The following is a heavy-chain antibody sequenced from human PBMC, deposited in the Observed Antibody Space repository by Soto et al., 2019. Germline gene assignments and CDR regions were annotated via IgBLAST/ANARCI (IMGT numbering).Heavy chain of an antibody. Sequence: GGSLRLSCAASGFIFSSYWMHWVRQAPGKGLVWVSRINGDGRSTTYADSVKGRFAISRDNAKNTLYLQINSLRAEDTAVYYCARDYMLRGRDSNWFDPWGQGTLVTVSS. V-gene: IGHV3-74*03. CDR2: INGDGRST. J-gene: IGHJ5*02. CDR3: ARDYMLRGRDSNWFDP. D-gene: IGHD3-10*01. CDR1: GFIFSSYW.